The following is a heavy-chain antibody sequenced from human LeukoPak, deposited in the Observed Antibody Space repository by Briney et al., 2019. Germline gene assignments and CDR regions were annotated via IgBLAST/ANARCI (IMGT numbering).Heavy chain of an antibody. Sequence: PSETLSLTCTVSGDSISSGGSYWSWIRQHPGKGLEWIAYIYFSGIHYHNPSLKSRVTMSVDTSKNQFSLNLTSVTAADTAVYYCARDRSGGSGNDAFDIWGQGTMVIVSS. CDR3: ARDRSGGSGNDAFDI. CDR1: GDSISSGGSY. J-gene: IGHJ3*02. D-gene: IGHD2-15*01. V-gene: IGHV4-31*03. CDR2: IYFSGIH.